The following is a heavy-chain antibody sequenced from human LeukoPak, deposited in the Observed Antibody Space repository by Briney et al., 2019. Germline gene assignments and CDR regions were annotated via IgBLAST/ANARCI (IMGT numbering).Heavy chain of an antibody. CDR2: IIPIFGTA. CDR1: GGTFSSYA. D-gene: IGHD3-3*01. J-gene: IGHJ6*03. V-gene: IGHV1-69*05. Sequence: SVKVSCKASGGTFSSYAISWVRQAPGQGLEWMGGIIPIFGTANYAQKFQGRVTITTDEPTSTAYMELSSLRSEDTAVYYCARNSLGYNFWSGYERFDYYYYYMDVWGKGTTVTVSS. CDR3: ARNSLGYNFWSGYERFDYYYYYMDV.